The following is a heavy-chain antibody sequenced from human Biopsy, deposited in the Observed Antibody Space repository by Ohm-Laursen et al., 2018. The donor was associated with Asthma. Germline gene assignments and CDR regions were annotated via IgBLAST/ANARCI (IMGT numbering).Heavy chain of an antibody. CDR2: IFFDGSNK. CDR3: ARGKTWGRSYYFDY. J-gene: IGHJ4*02. V-gene: IGHV3-30-3*01. Sequence: SLRLSCAASGFTFHNYVMHWVRQAPGKGLEWVAGIFFDGSNKYYADSVKGRFTISRDNSKDTLYLQVNSLRGDDTAVYYCARGKTWGRSYYFDYWGQGTLVAVSS. CDR1: GFTFHNYV. D-gene: IGHD6-6*01.